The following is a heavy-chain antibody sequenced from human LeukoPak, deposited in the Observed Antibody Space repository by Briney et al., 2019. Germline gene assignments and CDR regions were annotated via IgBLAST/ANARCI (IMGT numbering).Heavy chain of an antibody. CDR2: ISSSSKTI. CDR1: GFTFSSYN. Sequence: GGSLRPSCAAYGFTFSSYNRNWVRQAPGKGLEWVSYISSSSKTIYYAGSVKGRFTISRDNAKNSLYLQMNSLRDGDSAVYYCARDQGIFDYWGQGTLVTVSS. CDR3: ARDQGIFDY. V-gene: IGHV3-48*02. J-gene: IGHJ4*02.